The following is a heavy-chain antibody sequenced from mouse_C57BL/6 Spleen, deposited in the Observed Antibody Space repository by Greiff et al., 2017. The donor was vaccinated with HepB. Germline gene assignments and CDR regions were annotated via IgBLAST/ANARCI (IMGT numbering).Heavy chain of an antibody. CDR2: IYPGSGST. J-gene: IGHJ2*01. D-gene: IGHD1-1*01. CDR3: ARLDYYGSSYHYFDY. CDR1: GYTFTSYW. Sequence: QVHVKQPGAELVKPGASVKMSCKASGYTFTSYWITWVKQRPGQGLEWIGDIYPGSGSTNYNEKFKSKATLTVDTSSSTAYMQLSSLTSEDSAVYYCARLDYYGSSYHYFDYWGQGTTLTVSS. V-gene: IGHV1-55*01.